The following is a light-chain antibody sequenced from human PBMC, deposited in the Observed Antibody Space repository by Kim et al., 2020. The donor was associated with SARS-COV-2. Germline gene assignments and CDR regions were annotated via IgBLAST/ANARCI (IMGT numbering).Light chain of an antibody. Sequence: QLVLTQSPSASASLGASVKLTCTLSSGPSNYAIAWHQQQPEKGPRYLMKLNSDGSHSKGDGIPDRFSGSSSGAERYLTISSLQSEDEADYYCQTWGTGIWVFGGGTKLTVL. CDR3: QTWGTGIWV. J-gene: IGLJ3*02. CDR2: LNSDGSH. CDR1: SGPSNYA. V-gene: IGLV4-69*02.